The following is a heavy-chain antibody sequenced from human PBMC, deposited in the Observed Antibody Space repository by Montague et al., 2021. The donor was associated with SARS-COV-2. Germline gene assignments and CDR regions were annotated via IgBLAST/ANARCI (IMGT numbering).Heavy chain of an antibody. CDR3: ARQIQQVVLSPAKLTNWFDP. CDR2: IYHSGGT. Sequence: SETLSLTCTVSGASITSSNWWNWVRQPPGKGLEWIGQIYHSGGTNYNPSLKSRLTPSLDKSKNQFSLNLSSVTAADTAVYYCARQIQQVVLSPAKLTNWFDPWGLGTLVTVAS. J-gene: IGHJ5*02. CDR1: GASITSSNW. D-gene: IGHD2-15*01. V-gene: IGHV4-4*02.